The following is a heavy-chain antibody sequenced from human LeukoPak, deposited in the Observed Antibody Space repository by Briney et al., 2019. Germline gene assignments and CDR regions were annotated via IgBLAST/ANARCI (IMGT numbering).Heavy chain of an antibody. Sequence: GGSLRLSCAASGFTFSSYGMHWVRQAPGKGLEWVAVISYDGSNKYYADSVKGRFTISRDNSKNTPYLQMNSLRAEDTAVYYCAKELDSRITTVRGDPWGQGTLVTVSS. CDR1: GFTFSSYG. CDR3: AKELDSRITTVRGDP. V-gene: IGHV3-30*18. J-gene: IGHJ5*02. D-gene: IGHD3-10*01. CDR2: ISYDGSNK.